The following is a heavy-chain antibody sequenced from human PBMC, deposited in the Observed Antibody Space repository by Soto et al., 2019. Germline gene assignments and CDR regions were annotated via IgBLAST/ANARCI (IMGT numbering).Heavy chain of an antibody. CDR3: ATIVKEAIRLGELYNLFDR. Sequence: QVQLVQSGAEVKKPGSSVKVSCKASGGAFSSLAISWLRQTPGQGFEWMGGIIPMFETSNYAQKFQGRVTITADESTSTAYMEVNSLRSEDTAVYYCATIVKEAIRLGELYNLFDRWGQGTLVTVSS. D-gene: IGHD3-16*01. CDR2: IIPMFETS. CDR1: GGAFSSLA. J-gene: IGHJ4*02. V-gene: IGHV1-69*12.